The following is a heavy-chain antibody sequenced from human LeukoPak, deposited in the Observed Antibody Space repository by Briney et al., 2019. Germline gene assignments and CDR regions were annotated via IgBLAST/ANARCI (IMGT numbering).Heavy chain of an antibody. CDR1: GYSFTSYW. CDR3: ARHLPVGEILTGLGYYYGMDV. Sequence: PGESLKISCKGSGYSFTSYWIGWVRQMPGKGLEWMGIIYPGDSDTRYSPSFQGQVTISADKSISTAYLQWSSLKASDTAMYYCARHLPVGEILTGLGYYYGMDVWGQGTTVTVSS. D-gene: IGHD3-9*01. V-gene: IGHV5-51*01. CDR2: IYPGDSDT. J-gene: IGHJ6*02.